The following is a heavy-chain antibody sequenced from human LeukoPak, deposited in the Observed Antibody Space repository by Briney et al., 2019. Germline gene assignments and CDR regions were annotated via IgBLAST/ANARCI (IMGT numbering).Heavy chain of an antibody. Sequence: GGSLRLSCAASQFTFKLHAMNWVRQAPGKGLDWVAVMSFDGSHIYYADSVKGRFTISRDNSNNTLFLQMNSLNADDTAVYYCARGGTYYYQYYYMDVWGKGTTVTVSS. CDR3: ARGGTYYYQYYYMDV. CDR1: QFTFKLHA. CDR2: MSFDGSHI. J-gene: IGHJ6*03. V-gene: IGHV3-30*01. D-gene: IGHD3-16*01.